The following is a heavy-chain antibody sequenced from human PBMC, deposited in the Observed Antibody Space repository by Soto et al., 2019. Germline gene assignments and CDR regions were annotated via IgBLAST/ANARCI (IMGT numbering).Heavy chain of an antibody. Sequence: EVQLLESGGGLVQPGGSLRLSCAASGFTFSSYAMSWVRQAPGKWLEWVSAISGSGGSTYYADSVKGRFTISRDNSKNTLYLQMNSLRAKDTAVYYCARGYSGYDWDNYCDYWGQGTLVTVSS. CDR3: ARGYSGYDWDNYCDY. CDR2: ISGSGGST. J-gene: IGHJ4*02. CDR1: GFTFSSYA. V-gene: IGHV3-23*01. D-gene: IGHD5-12*01.